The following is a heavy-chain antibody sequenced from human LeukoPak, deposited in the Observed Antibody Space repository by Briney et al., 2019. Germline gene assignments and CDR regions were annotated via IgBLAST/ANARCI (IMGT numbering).Heavy chain of an antibody. J-gene: IGHJ5*02. Sequence: GASVKVSCKASGYTFTGYYMHWVRQAPGQGLEWMGWINPNSGGTNYAQKFQGRVTMTRNTSISTAYMELSSLRSEDTAVYYCARHNVGPYDFWSGLKLNWFDPWGQGTLVTVSS. D-gene: IGHD3-3*01. CDR2: INPNSGGT. CDR3: ARHNVGPYDFWSGLKLNWFDP. CDR1: GYTFTGYY. V-gene: IGHV1-2*02.